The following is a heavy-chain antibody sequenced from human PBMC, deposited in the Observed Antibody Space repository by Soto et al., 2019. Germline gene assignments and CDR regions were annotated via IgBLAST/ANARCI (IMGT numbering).Heavy chain of an antibody. V-gene: IGHV1-3*01. CDR2: INAGNGNT. J-gene: IGHJ4*02. D-gene: IGHD6-19*01. CDR1: GYTFTSYA. Sequence: ASVKVSCKASGYTFTSYAMHWVRQAPGQRLEWMGWINAGNGNTKYSQKFQGRVTITRNTSASTAYMELSSLRSEDTAVYYCARDGYSSGWFFDYWAQGTLVTVSS. CDR3: ARDGYSSGWFFDY.